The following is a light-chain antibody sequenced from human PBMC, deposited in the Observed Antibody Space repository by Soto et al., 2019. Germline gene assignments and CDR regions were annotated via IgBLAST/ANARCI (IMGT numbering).Light chain of an antibody. CDR3: QQYGSSPYT. CDR2: GAS. J-gene: IGKJ2*01. Sequence: EIVLTQSPGTLSLSPGERATLSCRASQSVSNSYLAWYQQKPGQAPRVLIYGASSRATGIPDRFSGSGSGTDFTLPISRLEPEDFAVYYCQQYGSSPYTFGQGTKLEIK. V-gene: IGKV3-20*01. CDR1: QSVSNSY.